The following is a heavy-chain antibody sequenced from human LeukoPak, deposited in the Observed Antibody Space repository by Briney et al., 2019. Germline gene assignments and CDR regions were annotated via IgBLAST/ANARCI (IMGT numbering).Heavy chain of an antibody. Sequence: GGSLRLSCTASGFTFSYHWMHWVRPVPGKGLVWISRIDGGGSSTSYADSVKGRFSISRDNSKSTLYLQMSSLRAEDTAVYYCARGPGSSGGAYVGDYWGHGTLVTVSS. V-gene: IGHV3-74*01. CDR2: IDGGGSST. D-gene: IGHD3-22*01. CDR1: GFTFSYHW. J-gene: IGHJ4*01. CDR3: ARGPGSSGGAYVGDY.